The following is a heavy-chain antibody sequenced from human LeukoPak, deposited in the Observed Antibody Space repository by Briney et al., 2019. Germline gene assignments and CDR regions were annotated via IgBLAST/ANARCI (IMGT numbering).Heavy chain of an antibody. V-gene: IGHV3-21*01. CDR1: GFTFSNAW. CDR2: ISSSSSYI. CDR3: ARGLAVAGAIIDY. D-gene: IGHD6-19*01. Sequence: GGSLRLSCAASGFTFSNAWMNWVRQAPGKGLEWVSSISSSSSYIYYADSVKGRFTISRDNAKNSLYLQMNSLRAEDTAVYYCARGLAVAGAIIDYWGQGTLVTVSS. J-gene: IGHJ4*02.